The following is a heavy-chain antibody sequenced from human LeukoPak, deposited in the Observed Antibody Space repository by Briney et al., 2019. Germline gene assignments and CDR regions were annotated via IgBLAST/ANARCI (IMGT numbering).Heavy chain of an antibody. V-gene: IGHV3-74*01. CDR1: GFRFKSW. J-gene: IGHJ4*02. CDR3: VREHFGIDS. Sequence: PTGGSLRLSCAASGFRFKSWMNWVRQAPGKGLVWVSFIDTDGRRTNYADSVKGRFTISRDNGRNTLYLQMNSLRVEDTGVYYCVREHFGIDSWGQGALVIVSS. CDR2: IDTDGRRT. D-gene: IGHD1-14*01.